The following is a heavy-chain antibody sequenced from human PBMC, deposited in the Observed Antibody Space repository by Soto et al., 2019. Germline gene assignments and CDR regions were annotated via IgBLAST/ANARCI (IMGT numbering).Heavy chain of an antibody. D-gene: IGHD6-13*01. CDR1: GFTFSSYA. J-gene: IGHJ4*02. CDR3: AREGIAAAGGEFDY. CDR2: ISYDGSNK. Sequence: SGGSLRLSCAASGFTFSSYAMHWVRQAPGKGLEWVAVISYDGSNKYYADSVKGRFTISRDNSKNTLYLQMNSLRAEDTAVYYCAREGIAAAGGEFDYWGQGTLVTVSS. V-gene: IGHV3-30-3*01.